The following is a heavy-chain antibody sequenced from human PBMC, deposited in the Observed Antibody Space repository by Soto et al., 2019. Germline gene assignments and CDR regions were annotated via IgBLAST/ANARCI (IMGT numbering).Heavy chain of an antibody. Sequence: ASVKVSCKASGGTFSSYTISWVRQAPGQGLEWMGRIIPILGKTNYAQKFQGRVTITTDTSTSTAYMELRSLRSDDTAVYYCARGLWAFDIWGQGTMVTVSS. J-gene: IGHJ3*02. V-gene: IGHV1-69*08. CDR2: IIPILGKT. CDR1: GGTFSSYT. D-gene: IGHD5-18*01. CDR3: ARGLWAFDI.